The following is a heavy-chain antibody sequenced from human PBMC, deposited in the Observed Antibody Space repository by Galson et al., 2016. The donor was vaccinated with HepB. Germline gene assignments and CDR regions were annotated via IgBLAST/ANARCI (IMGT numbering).Heavy chain of an antibody. D-gene: IGHD2-8*01. CDR1: GFTFSGSA. Sequence: SLRLSCAASGFTFSGSAIHWVRQASGKGLEWVGRIRTKANSFATTYAASVKGRFTISRDDSRNTAYLQMNSLKTEDTAVYYCTRQGGGYCSNGVCYTDYYYYYGLDVWGQGTTVTVSS. V-gene: IGHV3-73*01. CDR2: IRTKANSFAT. CDR3: TRQGGGYCSNGVCYTDYYYYYGLDV. J-gene: IGHJ6*02.